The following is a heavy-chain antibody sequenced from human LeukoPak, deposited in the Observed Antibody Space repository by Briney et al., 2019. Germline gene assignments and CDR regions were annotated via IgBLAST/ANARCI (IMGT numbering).Heavy chain of an antibody. J-gene: IGHJ3*02. CDR1: GGSFSGYY. Sequence: SETLSLTCAVYGGSFSGYYWSWIRQPPRKGLEWIGEINHSGSTNYNPSLKSRVTISVDTSKNQFSLKLSSVPAAETAVYYCARDRTDSGTEVDAFDIWGQGTMVTVSS. D-gene: IGHD6-19*01. CDR2: INHSGST. V-gene: IGHV4-34*01. CDR3: ARDRTDSGTEVDAFDI.